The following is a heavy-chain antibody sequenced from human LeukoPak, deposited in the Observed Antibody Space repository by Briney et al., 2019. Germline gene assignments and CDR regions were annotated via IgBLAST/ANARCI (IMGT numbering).Heavy chain of an antibody. D-gene: IGHD1-26*01. V-gene: IGHV3-74*01. CDR3: ARERVSGGYLDDY. CDR2: INSDGSST. J-gene: IGHJ4*02. CDR1: GFTFSSHW. Sequence: GGSLRLSCAASGFTFSSHWMHWVRQAPGKGLVWVSRINSDGSSTSYADSVKGRFTISRDNAKNTLYLQMNSLRAEDTAIYYCARERVSGGYLDDYWGQGTPVTVSS.